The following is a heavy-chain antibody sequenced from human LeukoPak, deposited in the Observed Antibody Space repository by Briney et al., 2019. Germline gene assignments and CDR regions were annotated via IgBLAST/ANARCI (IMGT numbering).Heavy chain of an antibody. D-gene: IGHD3-10*01. CDR2: ISSNGGST. Sequence: GGSLRLSCAASGFTFSSYAMSWVRQTPGKGLEWVSAISSNGGSTYCADSMKGRFTISRDNSKNTLYLQMNSLRAEDTAVYYCAKVPFTMVRGIYFDYWGQGTLVTVSS. J-gene: IGHJ4*02. CDR1: GFTFSSYA. CDR3: AKVPFTMVRGIYFDY. V-gene: IGHV3-23*01.